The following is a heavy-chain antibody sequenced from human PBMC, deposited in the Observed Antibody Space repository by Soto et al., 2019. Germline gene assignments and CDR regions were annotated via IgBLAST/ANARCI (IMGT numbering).Heavy chain of an antibody. D-gene: IGHD2-8*02. V-gene: IGHV3-30*03. Sequence: LRLSCAASGFTFNTYGMHWVRQAPGKGLEWVAVISYDAKSKLYVDSVRGRFTISRDNSKNTLFLQMDSLRPEDTALYYCARGLLAAGPFDSWGQGTLVTVSS. CDR1: GFTFNTYG. CDR3: ARGLLAAGPFDS. CDR2: ISYDAKSK. J-gene: IGHJ4*02.